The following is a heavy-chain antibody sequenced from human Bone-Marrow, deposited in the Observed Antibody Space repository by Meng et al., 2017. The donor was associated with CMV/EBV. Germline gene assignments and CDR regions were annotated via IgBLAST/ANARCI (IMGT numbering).Heavy chain of an antibody. V-gene: IGHV3-48*03. Sequence: GESLKISCAASGFTFSSYEMNWVRQAPGKGLEWVSYISSSGSTIYYADSVKGRFTISRDNSKNSLYLQMNSLRAEDTALYYCAKDEGVRLRLGELSLSLGHWGQGTLVTVSS. D-gene: IGHD3-16*02. CDR1: GFTFSSYE. CDR3: AKDEGVRLRLGELSLSLGH. CDR2: ISSSGSTI. J-gene: IGHJ4*02.